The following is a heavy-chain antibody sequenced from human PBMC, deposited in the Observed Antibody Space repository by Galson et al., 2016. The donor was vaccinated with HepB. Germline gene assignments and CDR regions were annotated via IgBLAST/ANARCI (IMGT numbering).Heavy chain of an antibody. Sequence: SLRLSCAASGFTFSSYSMNWVCQAPGKGLEWVSYISSSSSAIHYAASVKGRFTISRDDAKNSLYLQMNSLSAEDTAVYYCARDAMPISCSSTSCQYYGMDVWGQGTTVTVSS. CDR3: ARDAMPISCSSTSCQYYGMDV. D-gene: IGHD2-2*01. CDR2: ISSSSSAI. CDR1: GFTFSSYS. V-gene: IGHV3-48*01. J-gene: IGHJ6*02.